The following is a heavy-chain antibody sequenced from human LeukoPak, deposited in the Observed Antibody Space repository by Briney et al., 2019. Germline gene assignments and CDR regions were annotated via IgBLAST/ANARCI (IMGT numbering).Heavy chain of an antibody. CDR2: IYYSGST. CDR1: GGSISSSSYY. CDR3: ARTPRGEFSDY. V-gene: IGHV4-39*07. Sequence: PSETLSLTCTVSGGSISSSSYYWGWVRQPPGRGLEWVGSIYYSGSTYYNPSLKSRVTISADTSNNQFSLQLISVTAADTAVYYCARTPRGEFSDYWGQGTLVTVSS. D-gene: IGHD3-16*01. J-gene: IGHJ4*02.